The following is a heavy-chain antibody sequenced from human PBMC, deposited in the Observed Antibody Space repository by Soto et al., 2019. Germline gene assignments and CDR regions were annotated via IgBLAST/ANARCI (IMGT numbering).Heavy chain of an antibody. V-gene: IGHV3-72*01. CDR2: IRNEPYGYTT. CDR1: GFSLSDHY. J-gene: IGHJ4*02. Sequence: EVQLVASGGGLVQPGGSLRLSCVASGFSLSDHYMDWVRRAPGKGLEWLGLIRNEPYGYTTNYAASVKGRFTISRDDSKNSLLLQMDSLTAEDAAIYYCADVTCNRDELPWGQGNVVTVSS. CDR3: ADVTCNRDELP. D-gene: IGHD2-2*01.